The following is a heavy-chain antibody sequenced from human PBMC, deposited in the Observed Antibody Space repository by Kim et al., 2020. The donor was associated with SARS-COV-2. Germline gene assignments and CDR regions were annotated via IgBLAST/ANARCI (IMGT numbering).Heavy chain of an antibody. J-gene: IGHJ4*02. CDR1: GGSISSSSYY. CDR3: ARLIGRGDYLYYFDY. D-gene: IGHD4-17*01. CDR2: IYYSGST. V-gene: IGHV4-39*01. Sequence: SETLSLTCTVSGGSISSSSYYWGWIRQPPGKGLEWIGSIYYSGSTYYNPSLKSRVTISVDTSKNQFSLKLSSVTAADTAVYYCARLIGRGDYLYYFDYWGQGTLVTVSS.